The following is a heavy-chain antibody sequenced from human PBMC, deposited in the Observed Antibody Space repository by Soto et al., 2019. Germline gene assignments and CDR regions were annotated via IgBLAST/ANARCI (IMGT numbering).Heavy chain of an antibody. CDR2: ISAHNGNT. CDR1: GYAFTTYG. Sequence: QVHLVQSGAEVKKPGASVKVSCKGSGYAFTTYGITWVRQAPGQGLEWMGWISAHNGNTNYAQKLQGRITVTRDPSTSTAYMVLSSLRSDAKAVYYCARGRYGDYWGKGALVTVSS. V-gene: IGHV1-18*01. J-gene: IGHJ4*02. CDR3: ARGRYGDY. D-gene: IGHD1-1*01.